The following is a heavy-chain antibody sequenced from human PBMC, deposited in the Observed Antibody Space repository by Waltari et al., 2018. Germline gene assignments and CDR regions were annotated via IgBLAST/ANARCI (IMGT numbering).Heavy chain of an antibody. D-gene: IGHD6-25*01. Sequence: QAQLQQWGAGLLKPSETLSLTCAVSGGSFSGFYWSWIRQPPGKGLEWIGEIYHSGSTDHTPSLKSRGTISLSLDTSKNQFSLRRSSVTAADTAAYYWAGGSGDGLFDSWGQGTLVTVSS. J-gene: IGHJ4*02. V-gene: IGHV4-34*01. CDR3: AGGSGDGLFDS. CDR1: GGSFSGFY. CDR2: IYHSGST.